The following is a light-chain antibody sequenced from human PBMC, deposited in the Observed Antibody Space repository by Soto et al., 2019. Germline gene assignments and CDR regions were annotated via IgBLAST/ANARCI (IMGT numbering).Light chain of an antibody. CDR1: QNIDSY. Sequence: EIVLTQSPATLYLSPGERATLSCRASQNIDSYLAWYQQKPSQAPRLLIHDTFKRATGIPARFSGSGSGTDFTLTISSLEPEDFAVYYCQQRTTWPALSFGGGTRVEV. CDR2: DTF. J-gene: IGKJ4*01. CDR3: QQRTTWPALS. V-gene: IGKV3-11*01.